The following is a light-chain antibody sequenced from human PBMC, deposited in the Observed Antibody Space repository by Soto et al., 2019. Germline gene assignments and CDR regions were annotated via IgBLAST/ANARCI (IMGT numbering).Light chain of an antibody. CDR3: AACDDSLSGYV. CDR1: SSNIESNY. V-gene: IGLV1-47*01. CDR2: RNS. Sequence: QSVLTQPPSASGTPGQKVTISCSGSSSNIESNYVYWYQHLPGTAPKLLIYRNSQRPSGVPDRFSGSKSGTSASLAISGLRSEDEADYYCAACDDSLSGYVFGTGTKVTVL. J-gene: IGLJ1*01.